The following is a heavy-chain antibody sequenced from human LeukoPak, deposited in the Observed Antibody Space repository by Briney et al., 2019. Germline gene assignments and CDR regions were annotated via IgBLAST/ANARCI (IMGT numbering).Heavy chain of an antibody. CDR2: IYYSGST. J-gene: IGHJ5*02. V-gene: IGHV4-31*03. Sequence: SETLSLTCTVSGGSISSGGYYWNWIRQHPGKCLEWIGYIYYSGSTHYNPSLQSRLTISVVTSKNQFSLRLRSVTAADTAVYYCARDRRPYCTGGSCFDWFDPWGQGTLVTVSS. D-gene: IGHD2-15*01. CDR3: ARDRRPYCTGGSCFDWFDP. CDR1: GGSISSGGYY.